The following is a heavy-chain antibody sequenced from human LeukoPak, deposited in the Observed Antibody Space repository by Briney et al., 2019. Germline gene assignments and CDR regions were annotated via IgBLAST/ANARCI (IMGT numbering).Heavy chain of an antibody. CDR1: GYSISSGYY. D-gene: IGHD3-3*01. CDR3: ASSYYEFWSGYFPENFDY. Sequence: PSETLSLTCAVSGYSISSGYYWGWIRPPPGEGLEWIGRIYHSGSTYYNPSLKSRGTISVDTSKNGFSLELSSVTAADTAVYYCASSYYEFWSGYFPENFDYWGQGTLVTVYS. J-gene: IGHJ4*02. CDR2: IYHSGST. V-gene: IGHV4-38-2*01.